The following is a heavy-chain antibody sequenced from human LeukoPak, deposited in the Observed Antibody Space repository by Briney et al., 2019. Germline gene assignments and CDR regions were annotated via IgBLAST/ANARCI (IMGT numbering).Heavy chain of an antibody. D-gene: IGHD3-22*01. V-gene: IGHV3-74*01. CDR1: GFTFSSYW. Sequence: PGGSLRLSCAASGFTFSSYWMHWVRQAPGKGLVWVSRINSDGSSTSYADSVKGRFTISRDNAKNTLYLQMNSLRAEDTAVYYCARGGGRYYDSSGYAYWGQGTLVTVSS. J-gene: IGHJ4*02. CDR3: ARGGGRYYDSSGYAY. CDR2: INSDGSST.